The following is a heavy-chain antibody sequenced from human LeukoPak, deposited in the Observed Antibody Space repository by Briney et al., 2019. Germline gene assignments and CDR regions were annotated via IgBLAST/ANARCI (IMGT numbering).Heavy chain of an antibody. V-gene: IGHV1-2*02. J-gene: IGHJ6*02. CDR3: ARDIVADYYYYYGMDV. Sequence: GASVKVSCKASGYTFTGYYMHWVRQAPGQGLEWMGWINPNSGGTNYAQKFQGRVTMTRDTSISTAYMELSRLRSDDTAVYYCARDIVADYYYYYGMDVWGRGTTVTVSS. D-gene: IGHD3-22*01. CDR1: GYTFTGYY. CDR2: INPNSGGT.